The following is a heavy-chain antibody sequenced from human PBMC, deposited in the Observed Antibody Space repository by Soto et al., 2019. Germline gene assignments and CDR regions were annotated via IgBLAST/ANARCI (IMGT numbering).Heavy chain of an antibody. D-gene: IGHD6-25*01. CDR1: GFTFSSYD. V-gene: IGHV3-13*01. CDR3: ARAGSTGGYCYGMDV. J-gene: IGHJ6*02. Sequence: EVQLVESGGGLVQPGGSLRLSCAASGFTFSSYDMHWVRQATGKGLEWVSAIGTAGDTYYPGSVKGRFTISRENAKNSLYLQMNSLRAGDTAVYYCARAGSTGGYCYGMDVWGQGTTVTVSS. CDR2: IGTAGDT.